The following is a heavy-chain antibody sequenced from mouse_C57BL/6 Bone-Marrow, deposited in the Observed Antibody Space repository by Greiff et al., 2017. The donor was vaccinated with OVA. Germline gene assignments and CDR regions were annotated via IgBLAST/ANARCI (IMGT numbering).Heavy chain of an antibody. D-gene: IGHD2-3*01. Sequence: QVQLQQPGAELVKPGASVKLSCKASGYTFTSYWMQWVKQRPGQGLEWIGEIDPSDSYTNYNQTFKGKATLTVDTSSSTAYMQLSSLTSEDSAVYYCARWLLDWGQGTTLTVSS. CDR2: IDPSDSYT. CDR3: ARWLLD. V-gene: IGHV1-50*01. CDR1: GYTFTSYW. J-gene: IGHJ2*01.